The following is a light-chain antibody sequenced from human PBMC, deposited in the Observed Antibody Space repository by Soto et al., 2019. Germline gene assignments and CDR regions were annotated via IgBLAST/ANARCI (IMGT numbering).Light chain of an antibody. CDR2: WAS. CDR3: QQFYTAPHT. V-gene: IGKV4-1*01. J-gene: IGKJ1*01. CDR1: QSVFSTSSSKNY. Sequence: DIVMTPSPASLAVSLGERATINCKSSQSVFSTSSSKNYLAWYQQKPGQPPRLLLYWASTRESGVPDRFGGSGSWADFTLTFSSLPAEDAAFYYCQQFYTAPHTFGQGTKVEIK.